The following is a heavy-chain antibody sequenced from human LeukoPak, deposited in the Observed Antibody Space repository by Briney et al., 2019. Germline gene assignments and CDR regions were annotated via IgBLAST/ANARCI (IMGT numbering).Heavy chain of an antibody. CDR2: ISSSSRTI. J-gene: IGHJ4*02. Sequence: GGSLRLSCAASGFTFSSYSMNWVRQAPGKGLEWVSYISSSSRTIYYADSVKGRFTISRDNAKNSVYLQMNSLRAEDTAVYYCAKAEPASGYDYWGQGTLVTVSS. V-gene: IGHV3-48*01. CDR3: AKAEPASGYDY. D-gene: IGHD1-14*01. CDR1: GFTFSSYS.